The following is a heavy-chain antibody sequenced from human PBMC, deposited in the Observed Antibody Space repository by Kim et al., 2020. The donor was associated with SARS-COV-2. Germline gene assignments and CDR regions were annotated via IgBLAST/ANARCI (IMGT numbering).Heavy chain of an antibody. CDR3: ARDRGACGGHCYSAVSNWFDP. J-gene: IGHJ5*02. V-gene: IGHV7-4-1*02. CDR2: INTNTGNP. CDR1: GYTFTSYA. Sequence: ASVKVSCKASGYTFTSYAMNWVRQAPGQGLEWMGWINTNTGNPTNAQGFTGRLVFSLDTSVSTAYLQISSLKAEDTAVYYCARDRGACGGHCYSAVSNWFDPWGQGTLVTVSS. D-gene: IGHD2-21*02.